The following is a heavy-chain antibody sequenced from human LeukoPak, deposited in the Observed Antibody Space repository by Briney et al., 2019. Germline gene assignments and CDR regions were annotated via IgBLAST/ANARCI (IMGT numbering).Heavy chain of an antibody. Sequence: SGTLSLTCTVSGGSITTSPYWWTWVRQPPGKGLEWIGEIAYVGTTKYSPSLRGRVTISADESLNQVSLTINSVTAADTAVYYCARRAILSGIRFFDYWGQGTLVTVSS. CDR3: ARRAILSGIRFFDY. CDR2: IAYVGTT. CDR1: GGSITTSPYW. J-gene: IGHJ4*02. V-gene: IGHV4-4*02. D-gene: IGHD3-9*01.